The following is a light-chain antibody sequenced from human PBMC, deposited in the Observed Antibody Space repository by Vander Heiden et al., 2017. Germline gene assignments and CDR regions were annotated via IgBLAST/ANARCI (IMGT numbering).Light chain of an antibody. J-gene: IGLJ1*01. V-gene: IGLV3-9*01. CDR2: RDS. CDR1: NIGSKN. CDR3: QVWDSGYV. Sequence: SYELTQPLSVSVALGQTARITCGGNNIGSKNVHWYQQKPGQAPGLVIYRDSNRPSGIPERFSGSNSGNTATLTISRAQAGDEADYYCQVWDSGYVFGTGTKVTVL.